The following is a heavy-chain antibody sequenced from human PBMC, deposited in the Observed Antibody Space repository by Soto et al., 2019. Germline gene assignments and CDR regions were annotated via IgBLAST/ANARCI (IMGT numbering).Heavy chain of an antibody. CDR2: IYYSGST. D-gene: IGHD6-13*01. Sequence: PSETLSLTCTVSGGSISSYYWSWIRQPPGKGLEWIGDIYYSGSTNYNPSLKSRVTISVDTSKNQFSLKLTSVTAADTAVYYCARRYSSSLDVWGQGTTVTVSS. V-gene: IGHV4-59*12. J-gene: IGHJ6*02. CDR3: ARRYSSSLDV. CDR1: GGSISSYY.